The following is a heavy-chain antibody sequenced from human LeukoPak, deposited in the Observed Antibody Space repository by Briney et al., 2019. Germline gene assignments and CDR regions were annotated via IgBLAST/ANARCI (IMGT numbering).Heavy chain of an antibody. D-gene: IGHD3-22*01. CDR2: IIPIFGTA. V-gene: IGHV1-69*05. Sequence: SVKVSCKASGGTFSSYAISWVRQAPGQGLEWMGGIIPIFGTANYAQKFQGRVTITTDESTSTAYMELSSLRSEDTAVYYCARVSDYYDSSGYKMTYFDYWGQGILVTVSS. J-gene: IGHJ4*02. CDR1: GGTFSSYA. CDR3: ARVSDYYDSSGYKMTYFDY.